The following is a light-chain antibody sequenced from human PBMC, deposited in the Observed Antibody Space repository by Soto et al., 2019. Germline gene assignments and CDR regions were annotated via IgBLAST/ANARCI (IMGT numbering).Light chain of an antibody. Sequence: DIQMTQSPSSLSASVRDRVTITCRASQGISNYLAWYQKKPGKVPKLLIYAASTLQSGVPSRFSGSGSGTDFTLTISSMQNEDVATYYCQKYDSAPWTFGQGTKVEIK. J-gene: IGKJ1*01. CDR2: AAS. V-gene: IGKV1-27*01. CDR1: QGISNY. CDR3: QKYDSAPWT.